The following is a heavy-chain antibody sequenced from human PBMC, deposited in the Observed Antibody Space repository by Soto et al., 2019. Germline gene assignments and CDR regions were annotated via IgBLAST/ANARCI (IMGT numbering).Heavy chain of an antibody. Sequence: QVQLQESGPGLVKPSQTLSLTCTVSGGSISSGDYYWSWIRQPPGKGLEWIGYIYYSGSTYYNPSLKRRVTISVDTSKNQFSLKLSSVTAADTAVYYCARGGCGGGSCYRYWYFDLWGRGTLVTVSS. CDR2: IYYSGST. J-gene: IGHJ2*01. CDR1: GGSISSGDYY. V-gene: IGHV4-30-4*01. CDR3: ARGGCGGGSCYRYWYFDL. D-gene: IGHD2-15*01.